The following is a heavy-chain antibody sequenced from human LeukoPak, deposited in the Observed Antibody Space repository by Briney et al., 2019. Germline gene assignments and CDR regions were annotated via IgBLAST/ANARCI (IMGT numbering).Heavy chain of an antibody. V-gene: IGHV3-49*04. D-gene: IGHD3-10*01. CDR2: IRSKAYGGTT. CDR3: TRWDDYYGSGSYYNLFDY. CDR1: GFTFGDYA. Sequence: GGSLRLSCTASGFTFGDYAMSWVRQAPGEGLEWVGFIRSKAYGGTTEYAASVKGRFTISRDDSKSIAYLQMNSLKTEDTAVYYCTRWDDYYGSGSYYNLFDYWGQGTLVTVSS. J-gene: IGHJ4*02.